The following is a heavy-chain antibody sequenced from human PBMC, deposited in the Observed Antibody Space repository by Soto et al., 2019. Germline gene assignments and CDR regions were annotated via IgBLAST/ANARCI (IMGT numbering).Heavy chain of an antibody. D-gene: IGHD1-7*01. J-gene: IGHJ6*02. V-gene: IGHV1-18*01. CDR2: ISAYNGNT. CDR3: ARGELRPYYYYYGMDV. Sequence: ASVKVSCKASGYTFTSYGISWVRQAPGQRLEWMGWISAYNGNTNYAQKLQGRVTMTTDTSTSTAYMELRSLRSGDTAVYYCARGELRPYYYYYGMDVWGQGTTVTVSS. CDR1: GYTFTSYG.